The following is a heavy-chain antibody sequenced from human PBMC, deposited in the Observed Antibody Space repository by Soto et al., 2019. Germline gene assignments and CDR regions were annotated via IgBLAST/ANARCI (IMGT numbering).Heavy chain of an antibody. J-gene: IGHJ4*02. Sequence: QVQLQQWGAGLLNPSETLSLRCAVHGGSFSGYYWSWLRQPPGKGLECIGEITQSGSPTYNPSLGSRVTISIDTSENQFSLRLTSVTAADTSVYYCARGRITMIRGGYFDFWGQGTLVNVSS. D-gene: IGHD3-10*01. V-gene: IGHV4-34*02. CDR3: ARGRITMIRGGYFDF. CDR2: ITQSGSP. CDR1: GGSFSGYY.